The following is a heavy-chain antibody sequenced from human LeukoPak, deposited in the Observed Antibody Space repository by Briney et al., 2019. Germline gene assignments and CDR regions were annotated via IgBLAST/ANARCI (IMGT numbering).Heavy chain of an antibody. CDR2: ISSSSSTI. Sequence: GGSLRLSCAASGFTFSSYSMNWVRQAPGKGLEWVSYISSSSSTIYYADSVKGRFTISRDNAKNSLYLQMNSLRAEDTAVYYCARDSQPSFGELLFNLDGYWGQGTLVTVSS. CDR1: GFTFSSYS. D-gene: IGHD3-10*01. V-gene: IGHV3-48*04. CDR3: ARDSQPSFGELLFNLDGY. J-gene: IGHJ4*02.